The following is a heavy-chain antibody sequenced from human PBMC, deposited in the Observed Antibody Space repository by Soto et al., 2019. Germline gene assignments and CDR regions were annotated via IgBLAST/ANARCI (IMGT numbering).Heavy chain of an antibody. J-gene: IGHJ5*02. CDR3: ARKDKSGYFNWFDP. V-gene: IGHV5-51*01. CDR1: GYRFTFYW. CDR2: IFPSDSDT. Sequence: GESLKISCRTSGYRFTFYWIAWVRQMPGKGLEWMGIIFPSDSDTRYSPSFQGQVTISADRSTSTVFLQWASLKASDTAVYFCARKDKSGYFNWFDPWGQGTLVTVSS. D-gene: IGHD3-22*01.